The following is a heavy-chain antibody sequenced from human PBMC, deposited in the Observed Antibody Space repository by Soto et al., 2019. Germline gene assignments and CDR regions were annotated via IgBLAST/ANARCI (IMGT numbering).Heavy chain of an antibody. J-gene: IGHJ4*02. V-gene: IGHV1-69*02. CDR2: IIPILGIA. CDR1: GGTFSSYT. Sequence: QVQLVQSGAEVKKPGSSVKVSCKASGGTFSSYTISWVRQAPGQGLEWMGRIIPILGIANYAQKFQGRVTIPAHKSTSTAYMELSSLRSEDTAVYYCARVPHVDTDTDFDYWGQGTLVTVSS. D-gene: IGHD5-18*01. CDR3: ARVPHVDTDTDFDY.